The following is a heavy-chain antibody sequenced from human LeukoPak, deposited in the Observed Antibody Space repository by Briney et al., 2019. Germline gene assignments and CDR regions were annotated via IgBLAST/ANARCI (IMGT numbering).Heavy chain of an antibody. D-gene: IGHD6-19*01. Sequence: PSETLSLTCTVSGGPISSYYWSWIRQPAGKGLEWIGRIYTSGSTNYNPSLKSRVTMSVDTSKNQFSLKLSSVTAADTAVYYCARGMGSGWYSNWFDPWGQGTLVTVSS. CDR3: ARGMGSGWYSNWFDP. V-gene: IGHV4-4*07. CDR1: GGPISSYY. CDR2: IYTSGST. J-gene: IGHJ5*02.